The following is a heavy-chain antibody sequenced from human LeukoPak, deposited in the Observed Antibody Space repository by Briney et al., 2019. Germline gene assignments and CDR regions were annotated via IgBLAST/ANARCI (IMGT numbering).Heavy chain of an antibody. CDR2: IYSGGST. Sequence: AGGSLRLSCAASGFTVSSNYMSWVRQAPGKGLEWVSVIYSGGSTYYADSVKGRFTISRDNSKNTLYLQMNSLRAEDTAVYYCARGGYYYDSSGNYYYGMDVWGQGTTVTVSS. CDR1: GFTVSSNY. V-gene: IGHV3-53*01. CDR3: ARGGYYYDSSGNYYYGMDV. J-gene: IGHJ6*02. D-gene: IGHD3-22*01.